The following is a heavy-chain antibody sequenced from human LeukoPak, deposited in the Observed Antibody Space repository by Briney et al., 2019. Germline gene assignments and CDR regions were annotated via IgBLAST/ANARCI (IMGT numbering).Heavy chain of an antibody. CDR3: ARRTFGGVIKY. Sequence: PSETLSLTCTVSGDSLSSSYWSWIRQSAGKGLEWIGRIYLSGHTNYKPSLKSRVTMSIDPSKNQFSLRLTSVTAADTAVYYCARRTFGGVIKYWGQGTLVTVSS. CDR2: IYLSGHT. V-gene: IGHV4-4*07. CDR1: GDSLSSSY. D-gene: IGHD3-16*02. J-gene: IGHJ4*02.